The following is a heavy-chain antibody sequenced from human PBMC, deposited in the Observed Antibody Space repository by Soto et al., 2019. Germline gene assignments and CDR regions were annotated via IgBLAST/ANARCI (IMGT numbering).Heavy chain of an antibody. J-gene: IGHJ4*02. CDR1: GFSFSNYA. CDR3: AKESMPEHYGDTLFDH. CDR2: FSAGGRA. D-gene: IGHD4-17*01. V-gene: IGHV3-23*01. Sequence: EVQLLESGGGLVQPGGSLRLSCEASGFSFSNYALSWVRQAPWKGLEWVSTFSAGGRAYYADSVKGRFTIAKDFSKNTLHLQTNSLRAEDTAVYFCAKESMPEHYGDTLFDHWGQGTRVTVSS.